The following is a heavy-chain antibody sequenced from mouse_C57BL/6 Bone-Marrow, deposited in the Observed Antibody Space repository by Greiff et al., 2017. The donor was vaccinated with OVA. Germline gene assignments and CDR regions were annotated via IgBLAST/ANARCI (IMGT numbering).Heavy chain of an antibody. V-gene: IGHV1-15*01. Sequence: VQGVESGAELVRPGASVTLSCKASGYTFTDYEMHWVKQPPVHGLEWIGAIDPETGGTAYNQKFKGKAILTADKSSSTAYMELRSLKSEDSAVYYCTWVYFDYWGQGTTLTVSS. CDR3: TWVYFDY. CDR2: IDPETGGT. J-gene: IGHJ2*01. CDR1: GYTFTDYE.